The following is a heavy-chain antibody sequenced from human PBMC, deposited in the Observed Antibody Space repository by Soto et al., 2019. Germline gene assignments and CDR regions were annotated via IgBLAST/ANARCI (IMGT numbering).Heavy chain of an antibody. D-gene: IGHD6-19*01. V-gene: IGHV3-21*01. CDR2: ISSSSSYI. J-gene: IGHJ6*02. CDR3: ARDRADLYYYYYGMDV. CDR1: GFTFSSYS. Sequence: ESVGGLVKPGGSLRLSCAASGFTFSSYSMNWVRQAPGKGLEWVSSISSSSSYIYYADSVKGRFTISRDNAKNSLYLQMNSLRAEDTAVYYCARDRADLYYYYYGMDVWGQGTTVTVSS.